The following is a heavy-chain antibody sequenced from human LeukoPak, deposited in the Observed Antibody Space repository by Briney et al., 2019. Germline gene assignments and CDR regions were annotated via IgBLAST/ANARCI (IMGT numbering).Heavy chain of an antibody. Sequence: GGSLRLSCAASGFTFSSYSMNWVRQAPGKGLEWVSSISSSSSYIYYADSVKGRFTISRDNAKNSLYLQMNSLRAEDTAVYYCARAQGSGSKIDYWGQGTLVTVSS. J-gene: IGHJ4*02. V-gene: IGHV3-21*01. CDR3: ARAQGSGSKIDY. CDR1: GFTFSSYS. D-gene: IGHD6-19*01. CDR2: ISSSSSYI.